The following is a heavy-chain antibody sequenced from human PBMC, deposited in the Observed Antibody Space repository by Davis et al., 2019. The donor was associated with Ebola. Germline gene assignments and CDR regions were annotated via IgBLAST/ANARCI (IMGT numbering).Heavy chain of an antibody. D-gene: IGHD3-10*01. CDR2: ISSSSSYI. CDR1: GFTFSSYS. CDR3: ARVRGVITY. J-gene: IGHJ4*02. Sequence: GESLKISCAASGFTFSSYSMNWVRQAPGKGLEWVSSISSSSSYIYYADSVKGRFTISRDNAKNSLYLQMNSLRAEDTAVYYCARVRGVITYWGQGTLVTVSS. V-gene: IGHV3-21*01.